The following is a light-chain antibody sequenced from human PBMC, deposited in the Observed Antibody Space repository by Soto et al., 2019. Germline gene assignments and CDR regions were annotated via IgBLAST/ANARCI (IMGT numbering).Light chain of an antibody. Sequence: EIVMTQSPATLSVSPGERATVSCRASHDIRSNLAWYQQRPGQAPRLLIYGASTRATGIPARFSGSGSGTDFTLTISSLEPEDFAVYYCQQRSNWPLTFGGGTKVEIK. CDR1: HDIRSN. CDR3: QQRSNWPLT. J-gene: IGKJ4*01. CDR2: GAS. V-gene: IGKV3D-11*01.